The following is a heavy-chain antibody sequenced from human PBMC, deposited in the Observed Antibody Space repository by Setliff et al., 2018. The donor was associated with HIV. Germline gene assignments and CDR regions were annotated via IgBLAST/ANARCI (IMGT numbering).Heavy chain of an antibody. CDR3: ARGEPVDILTGYFDY. J-gene: IGHJ4*02. CDR1: GGSINNYQ. CDR2: IYTSGSS. V-gene: IGHV4-4*08. Sequence: SETLSLTCTVSGVSGGSINNYQWSWIRQPPGKGLEWIGYIYTSGSSNYNPSLKSRVTISGDTSKRQFSLKMSSVTAADTAVYYGARGEPVDILTGYFDYWGQGTLVTVSS. D-gene: IGHD3-9*01.